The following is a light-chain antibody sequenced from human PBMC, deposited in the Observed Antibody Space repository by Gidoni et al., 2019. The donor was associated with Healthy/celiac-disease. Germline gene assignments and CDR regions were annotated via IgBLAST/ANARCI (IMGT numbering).Light chain of an antibody. CDR1: QSVLYSSNNTNY. Sequence: DIVMTQSPASLAVSLGERATINCKSSQSVLYSSNNTNYLAWDQKKPGQPPKLLIYWASTRESGVPDRFSGSGFGTDFTLTISSLQAEDVAVYYCQQYYSTLWTFGQGTKVEIK. CDR2: WAS. CDR3: QQYYSTLWT. V-gene: IGKV4-1*01. J-gene: IGKJ1*01.